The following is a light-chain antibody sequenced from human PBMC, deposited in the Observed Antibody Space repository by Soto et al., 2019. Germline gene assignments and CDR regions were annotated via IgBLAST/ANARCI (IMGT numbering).Light chain of an antibody. CDR2: EVN. J-gene: IGLJ1*01. CDR3: SSYVVSSHA. Sequence: QSVLTQPPSASGSPGQSVAISCTGTSSDVRGYNYVSWYQQHPGKAPKLMIYEVNKRPSGVPDRFSGSKYGNTASLTVSGLQAEDEPDYYCSSYVVSSHAFGNGTKLTV. CDR1: SSDVRGYNY. V-gene: IGLV2-8*01.